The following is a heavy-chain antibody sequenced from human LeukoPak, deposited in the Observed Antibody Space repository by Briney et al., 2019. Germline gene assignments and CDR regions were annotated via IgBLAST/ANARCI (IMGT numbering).Heavy chain of an antibody. CDR1: GFTFSSYG. V-gene: IGHV3-33*01. CDR2: IWYDGSNK. CDR3: ARDLTAAGTETYYYYYGMDV. Sequence: GGSLRLSCAASGFTFSSYGMHWVRQAPGKGLEWVAVIWYDGSNKYYADSVKGRFTISRDNSKNTLYLQMNSLRAEDTAVYYCARDLTAAGTETYYYYYGMDVWGQGTTVTVS. D-gene: IGHD6-13*01. J-gene: IGHJ6*02.